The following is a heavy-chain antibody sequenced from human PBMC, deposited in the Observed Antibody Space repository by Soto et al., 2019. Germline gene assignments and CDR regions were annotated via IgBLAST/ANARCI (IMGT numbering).Heavy chain of an antibody. V-gene: IGHV3-74*01. CDR3: ARDGVGLRAAGFRFFDY. CDR1: GFTFSSYW. CDR2: IDSDGSST. D-gene: IGHD6-13*01. Sequence: GGSLRLSCAASGFTFSSYWMHWVRQAPGKGLVWVSRIDSDGSSTSYADSVKGRFTISRDNAKNTLYLQMNSLRAEDTAVYYCARDGVGLRAAGFRFFDYWGQGTLVTVSS. J-gene: IGHJ4*02.